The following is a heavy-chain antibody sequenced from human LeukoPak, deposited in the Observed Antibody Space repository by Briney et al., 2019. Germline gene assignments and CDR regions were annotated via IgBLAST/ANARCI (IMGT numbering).Heavy chain of an antibody. J-gene: IGHJ3*01. D-gene: IGHD3-3*01. V-gene: IGHV3-23*01. CDR2: ISGSGAKT. CDR1: GFTFRSYA. CDR3: AQGDSYYDFLLSV. Sequence: GGSPRLSCEASGFTFRSYAMTWVRQAPGKGLEWVSAISGSGAKTYYADSVKGRFTISRDNSRNTLYLQINSLRVEDTAVYYCAQGDSYYDFLLSVWGQGTMVTVSS.